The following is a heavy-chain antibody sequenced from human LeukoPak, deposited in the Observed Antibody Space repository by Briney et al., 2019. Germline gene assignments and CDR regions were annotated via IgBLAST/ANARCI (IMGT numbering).Heavy chain of an antibody. CDR2: VSFDGRNK. D-gene: IGHD6-13*01. Sequence: GGSLRLSCEASGFSLSSYAFHWVRQAPGKGLEWVSFVSFDGRNKNYADSVRGRFTISRDNAKNSLYLQMNNLRADDTAVYYCARVPFIAAAGYDAFDIWGQGTMVTVSS. V-gene: IGHV3-30-3*01. CDR3: ARVPFIAAAGYDAFDI. J-gene: IGHJ3*02. CDR1: GFSLSSYA.